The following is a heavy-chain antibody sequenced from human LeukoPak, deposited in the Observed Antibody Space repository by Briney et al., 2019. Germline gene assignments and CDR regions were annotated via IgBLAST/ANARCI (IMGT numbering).Heavy chain of an antibody. V-gene: IGHV3-23*01. Sequence: TGGSLRLSCAASGFTFSSYAMSWVRQASGKGLEWVSAISGSGGSTYYADSVKGRFTISRDNSKNTLYLQMNSLRAEDTAVYYCARHSIVGATDFDYWGQGTLVTVSS. D-gene: IGHD1-26*01. J-gene: IGHJ4*02. CDR1: GFTFSSYA. CDR2: ISGSGGST. CDR3: ARHSIVGATDFDY.